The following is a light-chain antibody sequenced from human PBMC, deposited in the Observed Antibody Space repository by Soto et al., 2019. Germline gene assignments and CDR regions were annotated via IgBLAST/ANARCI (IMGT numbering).Light chain of an antibody. J-gene: IGLJ1*01. CDR2: EVT. CDR1: SSDIGRYEF. CDR3: ISYTGDSSPYV. Sequence: QSVLTQPPSASGSLGQSVTISCTGTSSDIGRYEFVSWYQHHPGKAPKLIIYEVTERPSGVPDRFSGSKSGNTASLTISGLQAEDEAHYYCISYTGDSSPYVFGTGTKVTVL. V-gene: IGLV2-8*01.